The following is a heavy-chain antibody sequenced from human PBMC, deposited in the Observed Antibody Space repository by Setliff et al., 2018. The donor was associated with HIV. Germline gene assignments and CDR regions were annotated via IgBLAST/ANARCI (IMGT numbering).Heavy chain of an antibody. CDR1: GFAFSSYE. Sequence: PGGSLRLSCSASGFAFSSYEMNWVRQAPGKGLEWVSYIGDVPTTIYYADSVKGRFIISRDNAGNSLFLQMNSLRVEDTAVYYCAKSRTIYGEVIIQWAYMDVWGQGTTVTVSS. CDR3: AKSRTIYGEVIIQWAYMDV. V-gene: IGHV3-48*03. CDR2: IGDVPTTI. J-gene: IGHJ6*02. D-gene: IGHD3-3*01.